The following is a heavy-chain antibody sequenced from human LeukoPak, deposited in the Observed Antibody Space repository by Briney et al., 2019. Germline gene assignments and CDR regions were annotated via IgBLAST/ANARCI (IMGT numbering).Heavy chain of an antibody. Sequence: GESLQISCKGSGYSFTSYWIGWVRQVPGKGLEWIGIIYPGDSDTRYSPSFQGQVTISADKSISTAYLQWSSLKASDTAMYYCVRRGYCSSTSCHTKLDYWGQGTLVTVSS. D-gene: IGHD2-2*02. V-gene: IGHV5-51*01. CDR2: IYPGDSDT. CDR1: GYSFTSYW. CDR3: VRRGYCSSTSCHTKLDY. J-gene: IGHJ4*02.